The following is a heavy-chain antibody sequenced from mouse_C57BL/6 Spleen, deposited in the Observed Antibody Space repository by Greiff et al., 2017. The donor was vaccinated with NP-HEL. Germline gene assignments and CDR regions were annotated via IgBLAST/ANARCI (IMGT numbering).Heavy chain of an antibody. CDR3: ASPYGSSWGAMDY. V-gene: IGHV5-17*01. CDR2: ISSGSSTI. D-gene: IGHD1-1*01. CDR1: GFTFSDYG. J-gene: IGHJ4*01. Sequence: VQLKESGGGLVKPGGSLKLSCAASGFTFSDYGMHWVRQAPEKGLEWVAYISSGSSTIYYADPVKGRFTISRDNAKNTLFLQMTSLRSEDTAMYYCASPYGSSWGAMDYWGQGTSVTVSS.